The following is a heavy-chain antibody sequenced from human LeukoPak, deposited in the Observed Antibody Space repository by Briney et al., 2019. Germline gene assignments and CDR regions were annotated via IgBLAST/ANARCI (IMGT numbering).Heavy chain of an antibody. CDR1: GFSFSSHG. CDR2: IWSDGSNK. J-gene: IGHJ2*01. V-gene: IGHV3-33*01. CDR3: ARRFDL. Sequence: GRSLRLSCAAPGFSFSSHGMHWVRQAPGKGLEWVASIWSDGSNKYYADSVKGRFTISRDNSKNTLYLQMNSLRAEDTAAYYCARRFDLWGRGTLVNVSS.